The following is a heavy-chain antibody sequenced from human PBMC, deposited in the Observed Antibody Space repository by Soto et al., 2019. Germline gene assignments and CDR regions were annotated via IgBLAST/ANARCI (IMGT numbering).Heavy chain of an antibody. V-gene: IGHV3-66*01. CDR1: GFTVSSNY. D-gene: IGHD3-16*01. CDR3: ARDSGDYIWGKLVAFDI. CDR2: IYSGGST. J-gene: IGHJ3*02. Sequence: GALRLSCAASGFTVSSNYMSWVRQAPGKGLEWVSVIYSGGSTYYADSVKGRFTISRDNSKNTLYLQMNSLRAEDTAVYYCARDSGDYIWGKLVAFDIWGQGTMVTVSS.